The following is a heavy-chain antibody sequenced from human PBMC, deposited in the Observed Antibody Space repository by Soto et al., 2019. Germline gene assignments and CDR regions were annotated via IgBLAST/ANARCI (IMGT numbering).Heavy chain of an antibody. D-gene: IGHD6-6*01. J-gene: IGHJ5*02. CDR1: GFTFSSYA. CDR2: ISGSGCST. Sequence: PGGSLRLSCAASGFTFSSYAMRWVRQAPGKGLEWGSAISGSGCSTYYADSVKGRFTISRDNSKNTLCLQLNSLSAEDTAVYYCAKGCCSSSGWFDPWGQGTLVTISS. V-gene: IGHV3-23*01. CDR3: AKGCCSSSGWFDP.